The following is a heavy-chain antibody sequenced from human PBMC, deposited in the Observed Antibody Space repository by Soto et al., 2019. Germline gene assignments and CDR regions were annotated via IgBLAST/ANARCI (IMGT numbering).Heavy chain of an antibody. V-gene: IGHV1-24*01. CDR1: GYTLTELS. CDR2: FDPEDGET. J-gene: IGHJ4*02. CDR3: ARDSYCSGGSCYSGCFDY. Sequence: ASVKVSCKVSGYTLTELSMHWVRQAPGKGLEWMGGFDPEDGETIYAQKFQGRVTMTEDTSTDTAYMELSSLRSEDTAVYYCARDSYCSGGSCYSGCFDYWGQGTLVTVSS. D-gene: IGHD2-15*01.